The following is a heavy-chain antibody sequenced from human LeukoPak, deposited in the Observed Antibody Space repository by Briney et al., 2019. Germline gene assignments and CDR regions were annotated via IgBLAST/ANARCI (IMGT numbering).Heavy chain of an antibody. CDR1: GYTFTGYY. J-gene: IGHJ4*02. Sequence: GASVKVSCKASGYTFTGYYMHWVRQAPGQGLEWMGWINPNSGGTNYAQRFQGRVTMTRDTSISTAYMELSRLRSDDTAVYYCARGLGPRYCSSTSCYTEGDYYFDYWGQGTLVTVSS. CDR3: ARGLGPRYCSSTSCYTEGDYYFDY. CDR2: INPNSGGT. D-gene: IGHD2-2*02. V-gene: IGHV1-2*02.